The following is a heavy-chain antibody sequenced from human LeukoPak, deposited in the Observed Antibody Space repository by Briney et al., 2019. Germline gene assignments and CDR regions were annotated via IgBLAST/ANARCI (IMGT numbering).Heavy chain of an antibody. CDR3: ARDRAGLDY. D-gene: IGHD3-10*01. Sequence: GGSLRLSCVASGFTFSNHAMTWVRQAPGKGLEWVAVISYDGSNKYYADSMKGRFTISRDNSKNTLYLQMNSLRAEDTAVYYCARDRAGLDYWGQGTLVTVSS. CDR1: GFTFSNHA. J-gene: IGHJ4*02. V-gene: IGHV3-30-3*01. CDR2: ISYDGSNK.